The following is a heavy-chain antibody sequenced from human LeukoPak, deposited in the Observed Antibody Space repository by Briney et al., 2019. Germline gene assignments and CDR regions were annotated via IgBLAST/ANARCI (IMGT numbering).Heavy chain of an antibody. CDR3: ARAALYSGWPFDY. D-gene: IGHD6-19*01. Sequence: PGGSLRLSCAASGFTVSNNYMTWVRQAPGKGLEWISVIYSGGSTYYADSVKGRFTISRDNSKNTLYLQMNSLRAEDTAVYYCARAALYSGWPFDYWGQGTLVTVSS. CDR1: GFTVSNNY. J-gene: IGHJ4*02. V-gene: IGHV3-53*01. CDR2: IYSGGST.